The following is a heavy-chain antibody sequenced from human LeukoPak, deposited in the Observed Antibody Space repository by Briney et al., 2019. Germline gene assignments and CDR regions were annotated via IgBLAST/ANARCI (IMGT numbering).Heavy chain of an antibody. CDR2: INHSGST. CDR3: AGTVTTLYYYYYYMDV. Sequence: SETLSLTCAVYGGSFSGYYWSWIGQPPGKGLEWIGEINHSGSTNYNPSLKSRVTISVDTSKNQFSLKLSSVTAADTAVYYCAGTVTTLYYYYYYMDVWGKGTTVTVSS. D-gene: IGHD4-17*01. J-gene: IGHJ6*03. V-gene: IGHV4-34*01. CDR1: GGSFSGYY.